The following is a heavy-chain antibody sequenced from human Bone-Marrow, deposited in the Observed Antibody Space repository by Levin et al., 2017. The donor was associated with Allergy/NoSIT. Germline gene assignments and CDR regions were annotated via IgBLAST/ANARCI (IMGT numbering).Heavy chain of an antibody. CDR2: IYYSGST. D-gene: IGHD3-22*01. CDR1: GGSISSYY. J-gene: IGHJ2*01. V-gene: IGHV4-59*01. Sequence: SETLSLTCTVSGGSISSYYWSWIRQPPGKGLEWIGYIYYSGSTNYNPSLKSRVTISVDTSKNQFSLKLSSVTAADTAVYYCARGRDGYYDSSGYAQPNNDWYFDLWGRGTLVTVSS. CDR3: ARGRDGYYDSSGYAQPNNDWYFDL.